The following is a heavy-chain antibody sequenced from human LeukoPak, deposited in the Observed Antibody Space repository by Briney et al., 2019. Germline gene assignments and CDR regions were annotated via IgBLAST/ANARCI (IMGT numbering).Heavy chain of an antibody. Sequence: KPSETLSLTCTVSGGSISNYYWNWIRQPPGKGLEWIGYIYYSGSTNYNPSLKSRVTISVDTSKNQFSLRLSSVTAADTAVYYCAREPYYYDSSGFWPWYFDLWGRGTLVTVSS. D-gene: IGHD3-22*01. J-gene: IGHJ2*01. CDR2: IYYSGST. CDR3: AREPYYYDSSGFWPWYFDL. CDR1: GGSISNYY. V-gene: IGHV4-59*01.